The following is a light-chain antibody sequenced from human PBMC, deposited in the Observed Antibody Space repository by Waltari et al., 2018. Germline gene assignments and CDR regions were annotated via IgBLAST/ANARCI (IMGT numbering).Light chain of an antibody. J-gene: IGKJ1*01. CDR2: GAS. CDR1: QSINTN. Sequence: EIVMTQSPATLSVSPGERATLSCRASQSINTNLAWYQQKPGQAPRLLIYGASTRATCIPARFSGSGSGTDFTLTISSMQSEDFAVFYCQQYIAWPRTFGQGTKVEIK. CDR3: QQYIAWPRT. V-gene: IGKV3-15*01.